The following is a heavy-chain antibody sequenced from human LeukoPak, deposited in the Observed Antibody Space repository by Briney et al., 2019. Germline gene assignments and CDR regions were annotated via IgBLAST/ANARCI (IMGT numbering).Heavy chain of an antibody. J-gene: IGHJ3*02. CDR1: GFTFSSYG. CDR3: ARDLFLSDSKGI. D-gene: IGHD3-22*01. Sequence: GGSLRLSCAASGFTFSSYGMHWVRQAPGKGLEWVAFIRDDGSNKYYADSVKGRFTISRDNSKNTLYLQMNSLRAEDTAVYYCARDLFLSDSKGIWGQGTMVTVSS. CDR2: IRDDGSNK. V-gene: IGHV3-30*02.